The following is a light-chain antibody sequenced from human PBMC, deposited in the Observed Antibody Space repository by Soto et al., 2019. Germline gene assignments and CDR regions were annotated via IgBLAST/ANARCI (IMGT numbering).Light chain of an antibody. CDR2: DII. CDR1: SSDVGAYIF. CDR3: VSFTTSKSDV. Sequence: QSALTQPAFVSGSPGQSITISCTGTSSDVGAYIFVSWYLQHPGKAPKLMIYDIINRPSGVSNRFSGSKSGNTASLTISGLQAEDEADYYCVSFTTSKSDVFGTGTKVTVL. J-gene: IGLJ1*01. V-gene: IGLV2-14*03.